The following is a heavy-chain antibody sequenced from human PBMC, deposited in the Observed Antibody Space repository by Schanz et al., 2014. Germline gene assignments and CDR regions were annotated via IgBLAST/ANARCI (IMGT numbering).Heavy chain of an antibody. D-gene: IGHD5-18*01. CDR2: ITAYNGDT. J-gene: IGHJ6*02. CDR3: ARGPSQGYSYGHNIGAYYYGMDV. V-gene: IGHV1-18*01. Sequence: VQSVHSGTEVQKLGASVKVSCKASGYTFTSHGISWVRQAPGQGLEWMGWITAYNGDTNYALKLQGRVTMTTDTSTGTASMELSSLRSEDTAVYYCARGPSQGYSYGHNIGAYYYGMDVWGQGTTVTVAS. CDR1: GYTFTSHG.